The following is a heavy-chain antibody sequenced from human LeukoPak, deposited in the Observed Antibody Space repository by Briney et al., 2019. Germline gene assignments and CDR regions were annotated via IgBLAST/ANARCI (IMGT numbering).Heavy chain of an antibody. J-gene: IGHJ6*03. V-gene: IGHV3-53*01. CDR2: IYSGGST. Sequence: GGSLRLSCAASGFTVSSNYMSWVRQAPGKGLEWVSVIYSGGSTYYADSVKGRFTISRDNSKNTLYLQMNSLRAEDTAVYYCAKRRGLELTYYYHMDVWSKGTTVTVSS. D-gene: IGHD1-7*01. CDR1: GFTVSSNY. CDR3: AKRRGLELTYYYHMDV.